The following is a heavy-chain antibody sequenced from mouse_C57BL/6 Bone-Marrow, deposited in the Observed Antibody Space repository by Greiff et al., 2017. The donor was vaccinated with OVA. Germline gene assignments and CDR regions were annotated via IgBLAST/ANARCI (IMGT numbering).Heavy chain of an antibody. D-gene: IGHD1-1*01. CDR2: INYDGSST. Sequence: EVQLQQSEGGLVQPGSSMKLSCTASGFTFSDYYMAWVRQVPEKGLEWVANINYDGSSTYYLDSLKSRFIISRDNAKNILYLQMSSLKSEDTATYYCARDAVVAPFDYWGQGTTLTVSS. V-gene: IGHV5-16*01. CDR3: ARDAVVAPFDY. J-gene: IGHJ2*01. CDR1: GFTFSDYY.